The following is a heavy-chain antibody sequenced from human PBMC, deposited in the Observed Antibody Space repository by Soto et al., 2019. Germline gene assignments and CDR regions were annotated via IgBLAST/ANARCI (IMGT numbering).Heavy chain of an antibody. CDR2: IIPIFGTA. J-gene: IGHJ4*02. CDR1: GGTFSSYA. CDR3: ARGLNGYLHYFDY. V-gene: IGHV1-69*05. D-gene: IGHD5-18*01. Sequence: ASVKVSCKASGGTFSSYAISWVRQAPGQGLEWMGGIIPIFGTANYAQKFQGRVTITRDTSASTAYMELSSLRSEDTAVYYCARGLNGYLHYFDYWGQGTPVTVSS.